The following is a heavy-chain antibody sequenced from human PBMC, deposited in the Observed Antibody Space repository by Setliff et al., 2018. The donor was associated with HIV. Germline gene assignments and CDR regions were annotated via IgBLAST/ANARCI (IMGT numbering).Heavy chain of an antibody. CDR1: GYTFTNYN. J-gene: IGHJ3*02. CDR3: AAEGNIFDI. Sequence: ASVKVSCKASGYTFTNYNIHWVQQAPGNGLQWMGRIDPKNGRTIYAEKFQGRVTITADTSIDTTYMELSSLRSEDTAIYYCAAEGNIFDIWGQGTMVTVSS. CDR2: IDPKNGRT. V-gene: IGHV1-69-2*01.